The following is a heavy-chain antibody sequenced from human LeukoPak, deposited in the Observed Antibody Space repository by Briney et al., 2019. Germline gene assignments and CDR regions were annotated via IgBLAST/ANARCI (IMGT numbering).Heavy chain of an antibody. CDR1: GLTLGNAW. CDR3: ARDRPHNWFDP. Sequence: GGSLRLSCAASGLTLGNAWMHWVRQAPGEGLVWVSRIDSDGTTTIYADSVKGRFTISRDNAKNTVYLQMNSLRVEDTAVYYCARDRPHNWFDPWGQGTLVTVSS. J-gene: IGHJ5*02. D-gene: IGHD1-14*01. CDR2: IDSDGTTT. V-gene: IGHV3-74*01.